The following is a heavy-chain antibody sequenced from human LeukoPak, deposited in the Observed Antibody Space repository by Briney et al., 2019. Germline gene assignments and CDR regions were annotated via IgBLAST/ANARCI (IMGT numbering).Heavy chain of an antibody. D-gene: IGHD6-13*01. CDR3: ASDLSIRWYYY. CDR1: GGSISSSTHY. J-gene: IGHJ4*02. CDR2: IYYSGST. V-gene: IGHV4-39*01. Sequence: SETLSLTCTVSGGSISSSTHYWGWMRQPPGKGLEWIASIYYSGSTYYNPSLKSRVTIPVDTSKNQFSLKLSSVTAADTAVYYCASDLSIRWYYYWGQGTLVTVSS.